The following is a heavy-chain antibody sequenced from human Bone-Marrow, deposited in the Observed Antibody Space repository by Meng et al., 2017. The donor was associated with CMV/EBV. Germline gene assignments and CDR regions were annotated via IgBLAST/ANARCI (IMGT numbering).Heavy chain of an antibody. Sequence: GGSLRLSCAVSGFNFRSQSMNWVRQAPGKGLEWISYISSSTSTIYYADSVKGRFTISRDNAASFLFLKMNRLRADDTAVYYCARDVVGGAKDWGRGTLVTVSS. V-gene: IGHV3-48*04. D-gene: IGHD1-26*01. CDR3: ARDVVGGAKD. CDR2: ISSSTSTI. J-gene: IGHJ4*02. CDR1: GFNFRSQS.